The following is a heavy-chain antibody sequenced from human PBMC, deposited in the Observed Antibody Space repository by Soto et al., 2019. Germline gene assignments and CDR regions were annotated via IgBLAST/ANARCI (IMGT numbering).Heavy chain of an antibody. D-gene: IGHD3-10*01. CDR2: INHSGST. J-gene: IGHJ6*03. CDR1: GGSFSGYY. CDR3: ARRAGGYYGSGTWYYYYYMDV. V-gene: IGHV4-34*01. Sequence: PSETLSLTCAVYGGSFSGYYWSWIRQPPGKGLEWIGEINHSGSTNYNPSLKSRVTISVDTSKNQFSLKLSSVTAADTAVYYCARRAGGYYGSGTWYYYYYMDVWGKGTTVTVSS.